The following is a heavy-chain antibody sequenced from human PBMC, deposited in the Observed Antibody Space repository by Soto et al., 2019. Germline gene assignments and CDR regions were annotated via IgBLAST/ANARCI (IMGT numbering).Heavy chain of an antibody. Sequence: GGSLRLSCAASVFTFSSYGMHWVRQAPGKGLEWVAVIWYDGSNKYYADSVKGRFTISRDNSKNTLYLQMNSLRAEDTAVYYCVRDGVLRFLEWSDQYGMDVWGQGTTVTVSS. CDR1: VFTFSSYG. J-gene: IGHJ6*02. D-gene: IGHD3-3*01. CDR3: VRDGVLRFLEWSDQYGMDV. CDR2: IWYDGSNK. V-gene: IGHV3-33*01.